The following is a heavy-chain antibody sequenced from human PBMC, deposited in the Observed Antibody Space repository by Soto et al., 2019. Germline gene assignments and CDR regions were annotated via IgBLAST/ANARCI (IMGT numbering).Heavy chain of an antibody. V-gene: IGHV4-59*08. J-gene: IGHJ5*02. Sequence: SETLSLTCTVSGGSIGSYYWSWIRQPPGKGLEWIGYIYYSGNTKYSPSLKSRVTISVDTSENQFSLKLSSVTAADTAVYYCARHRWNGGFDPSGQGTLVTVSS. CDR3: ARHRWNGGFDP. CDR1: GGSIGSYY. CDR2: IYYSGNT. D-gene: IGHD1-1*01.